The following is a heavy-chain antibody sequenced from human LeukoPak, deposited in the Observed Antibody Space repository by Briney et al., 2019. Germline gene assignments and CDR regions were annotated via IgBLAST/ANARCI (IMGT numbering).Heavy chain of an antibody. J-gene: IGHJ4*02. V-gene: IGHV3-30*18. CDR3: AKDRGYYDSSGYYYGY. Sequence: PGGSLRLSCAASGFTFSSYGMHWVRQAPGKGLEWVAVISYDGSNKYYADSVKGRFTISRDNSKNTLYLQMNSLRAEDTAVYYCAKDRGYYDSSGYYYGYWGQGTLVTVSS. CDR1: GFTFSSYG. D-gene: IGHD3-22*01. CDR2: ISYDGSNK.